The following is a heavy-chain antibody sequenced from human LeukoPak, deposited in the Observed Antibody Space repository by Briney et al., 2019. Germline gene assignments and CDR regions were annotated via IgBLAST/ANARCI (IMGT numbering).Heavy chain of an antibody. CDR3: AKGSSVAGTIFGY. CDR1: GFAVGTNY. CDR2: IYGGGTT. Sequence: GGSLRLCCAASGFAVGTNYVSWVRQAPGKGLEWVSVIYGGGTTYYADSVKGRFVIARDNPKNTVYLQMSSLRVEDTAVYYCAKGSSVAGTIFGYWGQGTLVTVSS. D-gene: IGHD6-19*01. J-gene: IGHJ4*02. V-gene: IGHV3-66*01.